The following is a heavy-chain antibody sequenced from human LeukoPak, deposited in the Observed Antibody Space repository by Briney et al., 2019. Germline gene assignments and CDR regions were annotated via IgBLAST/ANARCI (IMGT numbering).Heavy chain of an antibody. D-gene: IGHD3-22*01. CDR2: IIPIFGTA. CDR1: GYTFTSYA. Sequence: SVKVSCKASGYTFTSYAISWVRQAPGQGLEWMGGIIPIFGTANYAQKFQGRVTITADKSTSTAYMELSSLRSEDTAVYYCAREKDYYDSSGNDAFDIWGQGTMVTVSS. V-gene: IGHV1-69*06. J-gene: IGHJ3*02. CDR3: AREKDYYDSSGNDAFDI.